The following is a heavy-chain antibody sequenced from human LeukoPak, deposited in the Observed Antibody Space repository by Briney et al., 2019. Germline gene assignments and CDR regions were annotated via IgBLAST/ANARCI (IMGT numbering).Heavy chain of an antibody. V-gene: IGHV4-30-2*01. D-gene: IGHD4-17*01. CDR2: IYHSGST. CDR1: GGSISSGGYY. Sequence: SQTLSLTCTVSGGSISSGGYYWSWIRQPPGKGLEWIGYIYHSGSTYYNPSLKSRVTISVDTSKNQFSLKLSSVTAADTAVYYCAREGGSEYGDHEGWFDPWGQGTLVTVSS. J-gene: IGHJ5*02. CDR3: AREGGSEYGDHEGWFDP.